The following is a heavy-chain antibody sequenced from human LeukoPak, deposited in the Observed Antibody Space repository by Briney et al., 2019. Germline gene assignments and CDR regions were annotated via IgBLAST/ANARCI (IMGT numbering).Heavy chain of an antibody. Sequence: GGSLRLSCAASGFSISNYAMSWVRQAPGKGLEWVSSISGSVGSTYYADSVKGRFTISRDNSKNTLYLQMNSLRAEDTAVYYCAKTLPSSWYSFDYWGQGTLVTVSS. CDR3: AKTLPSSWYSFDY. CDR1: GFSISNYA. V-gene: IGHV3-23*01. D-gene: IGHD6-13*01. J-gene: IGHJ4*02. CDR2: ISGSVGST.